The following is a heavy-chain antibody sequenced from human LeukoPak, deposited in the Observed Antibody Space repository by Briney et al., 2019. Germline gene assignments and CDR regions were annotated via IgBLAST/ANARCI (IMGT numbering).Heavy chain of an antibody. CDR1: GFTFSSYW. V-gene: IGHV3-7*01. Sequence: GGSLRLSCAASGFTFSSYWMSWVRQAPGKGLEWVANINQDGSEKYYVDSVKGRFTISRDSAKNSLYLQMNSLRAEDSAVYYCAKAVSSWYSWFDPWGQGTLVTVSS. J-gene: IGHJ5*02. CDR3: AKAVSSWYSWFDP. D-gene: IGHD6-13*01. CDR2: INQDGSEK.